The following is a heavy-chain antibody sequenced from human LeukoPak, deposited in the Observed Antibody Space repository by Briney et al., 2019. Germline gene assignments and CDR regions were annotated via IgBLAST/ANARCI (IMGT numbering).Heavy chain of an antibody. CDR1: GFTFSSYS. CDR2: ISSSSSYI. Sequence: GGSLRLSCAASGFTFSSYSMNWVRQAPGKGLEWVSSISSSSSYIYYADSVKGRFTISRDNAKNSLYLQMKSLRAEDTAVYYCARDEYSSSGTFDYWGQGTLVTVSS. CDR3: ARDEYSSSGTFDY. V-gene: IGHV3-21*01. D-gene: IGHD6-13*01. J-gene: IGHJ4*02.